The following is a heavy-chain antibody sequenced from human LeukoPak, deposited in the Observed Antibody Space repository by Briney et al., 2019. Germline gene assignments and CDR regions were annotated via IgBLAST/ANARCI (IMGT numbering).Heavy chain of an antibody. CDR2: ISSDSRYI. J-gene: IGHJ4*02. D-gene: IGHD6-19*01. Sequence: GGSLRLSCAASGFTFSSYSMNWVRQAPGKGLEWVSSISSDSRYIFYAEPVKGRFTISRDNAENSLYLQMNSLRVEDTAVYYCARFETVAAKPFEYWGQGTLVTVSS. V-gene: IGHV3-21*01. CDR3: ARFETVAAKPFEY. CDR1: GFTFSSYS.